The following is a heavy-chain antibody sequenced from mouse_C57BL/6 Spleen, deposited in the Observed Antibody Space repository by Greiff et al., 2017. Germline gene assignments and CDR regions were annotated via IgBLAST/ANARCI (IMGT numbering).Heavy chain of an antibody. D-gene: IGHD2-1*01. Sequence: VMLVESGAELVRPGASVKLSCKASGYTFTDYYINWVKQRPGQGLEWIARIYPGSGNTYYNEKFKGKATLTAEKSSSTAYMQLSSLTSEDSAVYFCARHYGNHYWYFDVWGTGTTVTVSS. CDR3: ARHYGNHYWYFDV. V-gene: IGHV1-76*01. CDR1: GYTFTDYY. CDR2: IYPGSGNT. J-gene: IGHJ1*03.